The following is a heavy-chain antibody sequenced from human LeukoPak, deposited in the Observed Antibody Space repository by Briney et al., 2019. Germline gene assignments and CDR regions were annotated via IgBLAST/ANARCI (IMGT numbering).Heavy chain of an antibody. Sequence: GGSLRLSCAASGFTVVTNYINWVRQPPGKGLEWVSVIYSGGSKYYADSVKGRFTTSRDNSKNTVYLQMNSLRAEDTAVYYCAREPDYYDSSGYAFDIWGQGTMVTVSS. CDR2: IYSGGSK. D-gene: IGHD3-22*01. V-gene: IGHV3-53*01. J-gene: IGHJ3*02. CDR1: GFTVVTNY. CDR3: AREPDYYDSSGYAFDI.